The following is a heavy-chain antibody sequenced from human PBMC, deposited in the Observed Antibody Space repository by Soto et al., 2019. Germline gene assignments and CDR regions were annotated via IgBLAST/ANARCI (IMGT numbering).Heavy chain of an antibody. J-gene: IGHJ6*02. D-gene: IGHD3-3*01. CDR1: GFTFSSYG. Sequence: GSLRLSCAASGFTFSSYGMHWVRQAPGKGLEWVAVIWYDGSNKYYADSVKGRFTISRDNSKNTLYLQMNSLRAEDTAVYYCAREIYYDFWSGYYTYYYYGMDVWGQGTTVTVSS. V-gene: IGHV3-33*01. CDR3: AREIYYDFWSGYYTYYYYGMDV. CDR2: IWYDGSNK.